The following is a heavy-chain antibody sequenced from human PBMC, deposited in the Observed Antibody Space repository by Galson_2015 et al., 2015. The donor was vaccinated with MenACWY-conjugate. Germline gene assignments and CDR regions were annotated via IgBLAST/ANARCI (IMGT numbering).Heavy chain of an antibody. CDR2: ISGSGGST. D-gene: IGHD3-10*01. V-gene: IGHV3-23*01. CDR3: AKDHDYGSGTYYNNAFDF. CDR1: GFTFTSYA. J-gene: IGHJ4*01. Sequence: SLRLSCAASGFTFTSYAMSWVRQAPGKGLEWVSGISGSGGSTYYADSVKGRFTISRDNSKNTLYLHMNSLRAEDTAVYYCAKDHDYGSGTYYNNAFDFWGQGSLVTVSS.